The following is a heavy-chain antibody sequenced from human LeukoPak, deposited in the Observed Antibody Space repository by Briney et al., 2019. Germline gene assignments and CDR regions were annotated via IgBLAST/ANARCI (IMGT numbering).Heavy chain of an antibody. Sequence: GGSLRLSCAASGFTVSSKYMSWVRQAPGKGLEWVSVIYSGGSIYYADSVKGRFTISRDNSKNTLYLQMNSLRAEDTAVYYCARTIVAAGTSRHFDYWGQGTLVTVSS. CDR2: IYSGGSI. J-gene: IGHJ4*02. V-gene: IGHV3-53*01. CDR3: ARTIVAAGTSRHFDY. D-gene: IGHD6-13*01. CDR1: GFTVSSKY.